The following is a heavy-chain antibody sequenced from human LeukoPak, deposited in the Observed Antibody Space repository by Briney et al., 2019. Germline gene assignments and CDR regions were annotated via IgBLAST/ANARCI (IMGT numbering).Heavy chain of an antibody. CDR2: ISSDGSNK. V-gene: IGHV3-30*09. CDR1: GFTFSSYA. J-gene: IGHJ4*02. Sequence: GGSLRLSCAASGFTFSSYAMHWVRQAPGKGLEWVAVISSDGSNKYYADSVKGRFAISRDNSKHTLYLQMISMRAEDTAVYYCAREWELVYWGQGTLVTVSS. CDR3: AREWELVY. D-gene: IGHD1-26*01.